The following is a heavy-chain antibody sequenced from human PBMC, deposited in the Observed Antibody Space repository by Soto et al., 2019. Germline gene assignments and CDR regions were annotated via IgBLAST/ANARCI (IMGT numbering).Heavy chain of an antibody. J-gene: IGHJ4*02. D-gene: IGHD6-19*01. CDR2: ISGSGGTI. CDR1: GFTFSDFA. V-gene: IGHV3-23*01. Sequence: EVQVLESGGWLVQPGGSLRLSCVASGFTFSDFAMSWFRQAPGKGLEWVSSISGSGGTIYYADSVKGRFTISRDNSNNTLYLQMHSLRADDTAVYFCAKLRGSGWYFHYWGQGTLVAVSS. CDR3: AKLRGSGWYFHY.